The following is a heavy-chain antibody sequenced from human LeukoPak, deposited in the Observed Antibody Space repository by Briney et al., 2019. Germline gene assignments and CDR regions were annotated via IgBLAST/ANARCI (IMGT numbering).Heavy chain of an antibody. J-gene: IGHJ6*04. CDR1: AFLFTRSA. Sequence: GGSLRLSCLPSAFLFTRSAMDSVRQASGKGLEWVGRIRSKANSYATAYAASVKGRCTISRDDSKNTAYLQMISLRIVDTAVYYCRFVVDATPIRALPGGYIAVWGKGTTVTVSS. CDR2: IRSKANSYAT. D-gene: IGHD2-15*01. CDR3: RFVVDATPIRALPGGYIAV. V-gene: IGHV3-73*01.